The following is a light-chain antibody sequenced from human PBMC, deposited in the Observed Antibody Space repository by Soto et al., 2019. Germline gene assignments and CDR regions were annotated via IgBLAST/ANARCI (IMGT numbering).Light chain of an antibody. CDR1: SSNIGSNY. Sequence: QSVLTQPPSASGTPGQRVTISCSGSSSNIGSNYVYWYQQLPGTVPQLLIYRNSERPSGVPDRFSGSKSGTSASLAISGLQSEDEADYYCAAWDDSLSGVVFGGGTKVTV. V-gene: IGLV1-47*01. J-gene: IGLJ2*01. CDR3: AAWDDSLSGVV. CDR2: RNS.